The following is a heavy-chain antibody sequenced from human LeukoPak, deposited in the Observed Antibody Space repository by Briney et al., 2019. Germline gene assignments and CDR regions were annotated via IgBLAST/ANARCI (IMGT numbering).Heavy chain of an antibody. CDR2: IYPNSGGT. D-gene: IGHD1-26*01. J-gene: IGHJ4*02. V-gene: IGHV1-2*02. Sequence: GASVKVSCKASGYTCTGYYMHWVRQAPGQGLEWMGWIYPNSGGTGYAQNFQGRVTMTWDTSITTAYMELNRLTSDDTAVYYCAREFPRTSGFDYWGQGSLVTVSS. CDR3: AREFPRTSGFDY. CDR1: GYTCTGYY.